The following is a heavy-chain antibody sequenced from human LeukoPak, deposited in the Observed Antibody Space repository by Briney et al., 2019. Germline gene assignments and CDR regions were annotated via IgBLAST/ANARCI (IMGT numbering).Heavy chain of an antibody. V-gene: IGHV4-34*01. Sequence: PSETLSLTCAVYGGSFSGYYWSWIRQPPGKGLEWIGAINHSGSTNYHPSLKSRVTISVDTSKNQFSLKLSSVTAADTAVYYCARVFDFWSGYYIFYWYFDLWGRGTLVTVSS. CDR1: GGSFSGYY. CDR3: ARVFDFWSGYYIFYWYFDL. J-gene: IGHJ2*01. D-gene: IGHD3-3*01. CDR2: INHSGST.